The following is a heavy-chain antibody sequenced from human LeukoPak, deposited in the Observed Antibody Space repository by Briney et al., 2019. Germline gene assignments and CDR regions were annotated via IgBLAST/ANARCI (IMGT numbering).Heavy chain of an antibody. CDR1: GGSISSSNW. J-gene: IGHJ6*02. V-gene: IGHV4-4*02. D-gene: IGHD3-10*01. CDR2: IYHSGST. CDR3: VRDRQHGFTYGMDV. Sequence: SETLSLTCTVSGGSISSSNWWSWVRQPPGKGLEWIGEIYHSGSTNYNPSLKSRVTISVDKSKNQFSLKLSSVTAADTAVYYCVRDRQHGFTYGMDVWGQGTTVTVSS.